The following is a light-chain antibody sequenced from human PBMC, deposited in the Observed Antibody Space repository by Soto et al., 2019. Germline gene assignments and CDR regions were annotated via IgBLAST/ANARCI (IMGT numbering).Light chain of an antibody. Sequence: EIVLTQSPAALSLSPGERATLSCGASQSVSSYLAWYQQKPGQAPRLLIYDASNRATGIPARFSGSGSGTDFTLTISSLEPEDFAVYYCQYYGTSPKPFGQGTKVDIK. CDR2: DAS. V-gene: IGKV3-11*01. CDR1: QSVSSY. J-gene: IGKJ1*01. CDR3: QYYGTSPKP.